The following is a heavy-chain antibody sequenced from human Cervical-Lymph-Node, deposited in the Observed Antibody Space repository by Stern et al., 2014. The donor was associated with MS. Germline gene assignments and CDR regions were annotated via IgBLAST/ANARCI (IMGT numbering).Heavy chain of an antibody. V-gene: IGHV3-30*04. CDR3: ARGGALDY. D-gene: IGHD3-16*01. Sequence: MQLVESGGGVVQPGRSLRLSCAASGFTFNHYAMHWVRQAPGKGLEWVAILSYDGKKASYSDSVKGRFNVSRDNSKNTLFLQMSGLTSGDTGVYYCARGGALDYWGQGALVTVSS. CDR1: GFTFNHYA. J-gene: IGHJ4*02. CDR2: LSYDGKKA.